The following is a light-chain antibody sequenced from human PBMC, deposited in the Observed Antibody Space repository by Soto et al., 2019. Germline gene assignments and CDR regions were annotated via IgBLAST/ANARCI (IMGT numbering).Light chain of an antibody. CDR2: GAS. CDR3: QQYNNWPPWT. Sequence: EIVMTQSPATLSVSPGERATLSCRASQSVSSNLAWYQQKPGQAPRLLIYGASTRATGIPARFSGSGSGTEFTLTISRLQSEDFAVYYCQQYNNWPPWTFGKGTKVEIK. V-gene: IGKV3-15*01. J-gene: IGKJ1*01. CDR1: QSVSSN.